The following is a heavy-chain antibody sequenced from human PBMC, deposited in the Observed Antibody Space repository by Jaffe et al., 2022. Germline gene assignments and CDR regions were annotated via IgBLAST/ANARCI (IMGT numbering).Heavy chain of an antibody. CDR2: IYYSGST. J-gene: IGHJ4*02. Sequence: QVQLQESGPGLVKPSETLSLTCTVSGGSISSYYWSWIRQPPGKGLEWIGYIYYSGSTNYNPSLKSRVTISVDTSKNQFSLKLSSVTAADTAVYYCARGGPYCSSTSCYLDYWGQGTLVTVSS. CDR3: ARGGPYCSSTSCYLDY. V-gene: IGHV4-59*01. CDR1: GGSISSYY. D-gene: IGHD2-2*01.